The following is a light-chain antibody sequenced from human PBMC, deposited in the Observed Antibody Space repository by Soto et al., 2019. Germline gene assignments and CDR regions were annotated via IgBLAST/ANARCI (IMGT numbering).Light chain of an antibody. V-gene: IGLV4-69*01. CDR1: SGHSSYA. J-gene: IGLJ2*01. CDR2: VSSDGSH. Sequence: QLVLTQSPSASASLGASVKLTCTLSSGHSSYAIAWHQQQPEKGPRYLMKVSSDGSHRKGDGIPERFSGSSSGAERYLTISLLQSEDEADYYCQTWATGIRVFGGGTKLTVL. CDR3: QTWATGIRV.